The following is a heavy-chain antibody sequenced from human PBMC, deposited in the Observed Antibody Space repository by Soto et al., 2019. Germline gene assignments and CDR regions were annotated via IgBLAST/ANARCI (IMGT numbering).Heavy chain of an antibody. CDR2: IYPGDSDT. CDR3: ARQGGYCSSTSCEPIDY. V-gene: IGHV5-51*01. CDR1: GYSFTSYW. J-gene: IGHJ4*02. Sequence: GESLKISCKGSGYSFTSYWIGWVRQMPGKGLEWMGIIYPGDSDTRYSPSFQGQGTISADKSISTAYLQWSSLKASDTAMYYCARQGGYCSSTSCEPIDYWGQGTLVTVSS. D-gene: IGHD2-2*01.